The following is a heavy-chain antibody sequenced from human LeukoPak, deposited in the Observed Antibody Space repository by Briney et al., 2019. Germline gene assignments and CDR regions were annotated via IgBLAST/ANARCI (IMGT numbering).Heavy chain of an antibody. CDR3: AIGPGGTSDGDYYSYFDL. J-gene: IGHJ2*01. CDR1: GYTFTSYG. V-gene: IGHV1-18*01. Sequence: GASVKVSCKASGYTFTSYGISWVRQAPGQGLEWMGWISAYNGNTNYAQKLQGRVTMTTDTSTSTAYMELRSLRSDDTAVYYCAIGPGGTSDGDYYSYFDLWGRGTLVTVSS. D-gene: IGHD3-10*01. CDR2: ISAYNGNT.